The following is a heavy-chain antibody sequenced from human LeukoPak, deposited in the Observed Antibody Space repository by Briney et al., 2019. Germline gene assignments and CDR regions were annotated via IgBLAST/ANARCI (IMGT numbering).Heavy chain of an antibody. D-gene: IGHD3-3*01. CDR2: ISYDGSNK. CDR1: GFTFSSYG. Sequence: GRSLRLSCAASGFTFSSYGMHWVRQAPGKGLEWVAVISYDGSNKYYADSVKGRFTISRDNSKNTLYLQMNSLRAEDTAVYYYAKGEWAFSYYDFWSGYHSTSFDYWGQGTLVTVSS. CDR3: AKGEWAFSYYDFWSGYHSTSFDY. V-gene: IGHV3-30*18. J-gene: IGHJ4*02.